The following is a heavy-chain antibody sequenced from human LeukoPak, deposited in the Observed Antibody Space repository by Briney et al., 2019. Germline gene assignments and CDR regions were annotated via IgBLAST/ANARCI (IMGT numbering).Heavy chain of an antibody. Sequence: QAGGSLRLSCAASGFTFSSYAMHWVRQAPGKGLEWGAVISYDGSNKYYADSVKGRFTISRDNSKNTLYLQMNSLRAEDTAVYYCARVAGIAVAVTDFDYWGQGTLVTVSS. V-gene: IGHV3-30-3*01. CDR2: ISYDGSNK. D-gene: IGHD6-19*01. CDR3: ARVAGIAVAVTDFDY. J-gene: IGHJ4*02. CDR1: GFTFSSYA.